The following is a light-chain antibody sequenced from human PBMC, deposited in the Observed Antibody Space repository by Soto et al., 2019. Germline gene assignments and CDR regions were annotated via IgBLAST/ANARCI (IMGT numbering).Light chain of an antibody. Sequence: DTVLTQSPAALSLSPGETATLSCRASQSVRSSDLAWYQQKRGQAPRLLMYGASSRATGIPDRFSGSGSGTDFTLTISRLEPEDFAVYYCQQYGRSPPTWTFGQGTKV. CDR1: QSVRSSD. V-gene: IGKV3-20*01. CDR2: GAS. CDR3: QQYGRSPPTWT. J-gene: IGKJ1*01.